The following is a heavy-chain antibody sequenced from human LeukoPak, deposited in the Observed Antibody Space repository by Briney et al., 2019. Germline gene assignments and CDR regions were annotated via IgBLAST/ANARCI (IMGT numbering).Heavy chain of an antibody. D-gene: IGHD3-10*01. J-gene: IGHJ4*02. CDR1: GGSISSSRYY. CDR2: MYYSGST. V-gene: IGHV4-39*01. Sequence: PSETLSLTCIVSGGSISSSRYYWGWVRQPPGKGLEWIGTMYYSGSTYYNPSLKSRVTISVDTSKNQFSLELSSVTAADTALYYCARQSEYYSGVGSASGYFDYWGQGTLVTVSS. CDR3: ARQSEYYSGVGSASGYFDY.